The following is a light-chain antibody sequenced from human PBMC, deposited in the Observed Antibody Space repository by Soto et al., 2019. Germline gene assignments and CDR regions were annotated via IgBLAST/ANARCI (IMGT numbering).Light chain of an antibody. V-gene: IGKV1-39*01. CDR2: ATS. Sequence: DIQMTQSPSSLSASVGDRVTITCRASHSIRSYLNWYQQKPGKAPNLLIYATSILQSGVPSRFSGSGSETDFTFTISSLQPEDVATYYCQKCDYLPIFGPGTKVDIK. CDR3: QKCDYLPI. CDR1: HSIRSY. J-gene: IGKJ3*01.